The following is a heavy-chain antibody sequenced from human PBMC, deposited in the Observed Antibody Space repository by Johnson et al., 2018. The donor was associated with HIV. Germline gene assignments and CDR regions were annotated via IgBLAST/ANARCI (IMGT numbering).Heavy chain of an antibody. D-gene: IGHD6-19*01. CDR1: GFTFSSYG. V-gene: IGHV3-30*19. J-gene: IGHJ3*02. CDR3: ASIRLRDRRLVGAFDI. Sequence: VQLVESGGGVVQPGRSLRLSCAASGFTFSSYGMHWVRQAPGKGLEWVAATSFDGTKRHYADTVKGRITISRDNAKNSLYLQMNSLRAEDTALYYCASIRLRDRRLVGAFDIWGQGTMVTVSS. CDR2: TSFDGTKR.